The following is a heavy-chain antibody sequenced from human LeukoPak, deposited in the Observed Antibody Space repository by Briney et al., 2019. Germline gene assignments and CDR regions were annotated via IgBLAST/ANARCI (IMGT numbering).Heavy chain of an antibody. V-gene: IGHV3-23*01. Sequence: PGGSLRLSCAASGFTFSSYAMTWVRQAPGKGLEWVSSIRGSGDGTSYADSVKGRFTMSRDNSKNTLYLQMNSLRAEDTAIYYCGRDPNGDYVGASDFWGQGTLVTVSS. D-gene: IGHD4-17*01. CDR3: GRDPNGDYVGASDF. J-gene: IGHJ3*01. CDR1: GFTFSSYA. CDR2: IRGSGDGT.